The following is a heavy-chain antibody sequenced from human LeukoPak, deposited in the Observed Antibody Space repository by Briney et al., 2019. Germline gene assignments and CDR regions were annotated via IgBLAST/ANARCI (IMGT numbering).Heavy chain of an antibody. CDR2: IYYSGST. J-gene: IGHJ4*02. Sequence: PSETLSLTCTVSGGSISSSSYYWGWIRQPPGKGLEWIGSIYYSGSTYYNPSLKSRVTISVDTSKNQFSLKLSSVTAADTAVYYCAITVYYYDSSGYYSDEYWGQGTLVTVSS. V-gene: IGHV4-39*01. D-gene: IGHD3-22*01. CDR1: GGSISSSSYY. CDR3: AITVYYYDSSGYYSDEY.